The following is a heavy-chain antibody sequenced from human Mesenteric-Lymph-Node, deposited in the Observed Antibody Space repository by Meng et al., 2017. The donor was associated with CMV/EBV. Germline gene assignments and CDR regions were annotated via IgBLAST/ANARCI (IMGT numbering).Heavy chain of an antibody. J-gene: IGHJ4*02. CDR2: ISGSGGST. D-gene: IGHD2-8*02. Sequence: GESLKISCAASGFTFSSYAMSWVRQAPGKGLEWVSAISGSGGSTYYADSVRGRFTISRDNSENTLYLQMNSLRVEDTAVYFCARRWRRSGVLETAGETDYWGQGTLVTVSS. CDR1: GFTFSSYA. V-gene: IGHV3-23*01. CDR3: ARRWRRSGVLETAGETDY.